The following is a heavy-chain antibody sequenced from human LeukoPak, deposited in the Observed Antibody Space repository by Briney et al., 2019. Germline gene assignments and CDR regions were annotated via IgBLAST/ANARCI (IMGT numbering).Heavy chain of an antibody. CDR1: GFTFSSYG. Sequence: GGSLRLSCAASGFTFSSYGMHWVRQAPGKGLEWVAVIWYDGSNKYYADSVKGRFTISRDNSRNTLYLQMNSLRAEDTAVYYCARDCFTGSSYSSPLDYWGQGTLVTVSS. CDR3: ARDCFTGSSYSSPLDY. V-gene: IGHV3-33*01. J-gene: IGHJ4*02. D-gene: IGHD6-13*01. CDR2: IWYDGSNK.